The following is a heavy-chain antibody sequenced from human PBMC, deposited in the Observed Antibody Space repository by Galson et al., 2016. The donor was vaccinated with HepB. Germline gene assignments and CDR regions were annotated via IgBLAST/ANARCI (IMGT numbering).Heavy chain of an antibody. Sequence: SLRLSCAGSGFTFSAYAMHWVRQGPGKGLEWVALISSDGKTGHYVDSVKGRFTISRYNSKSTLYLQMNSLRAEDTAVYYCTKEGSGNYLSFEYWGQGTLVTFCS. D-gene: IGHD1-26*01. J-gene: IGHJ4*02. CDR2: ISSDGKTG. CDR1: GFTFSAYA. CDR3: TKEGSGNYLSFEY. V-gene: IGHV3-30*18.